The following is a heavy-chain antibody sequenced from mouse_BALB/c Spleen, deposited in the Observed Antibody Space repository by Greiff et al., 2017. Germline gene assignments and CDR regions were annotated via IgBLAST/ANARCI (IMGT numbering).Heavy chain of an antibody. CDR3: ARKEDYGSRRAMDY. D-gene: IGHD1-1*01. CDR1: GFTFSSYA. J-gene: IGHJ4*01. V-gene: IGHV5-6-5*01. CDR2: ISSGGST. Sequence: EVQGVESGGGLVKPGGSLKLSCAASGFTFSSYAMSWVRQTPEKRLEWVASISSGGSTYYPDSVKGRFTISRDNARNTLYLQMSSLRSEDTAMYYCARKEDYGSRRAMDYWGQGTSVTVSS.